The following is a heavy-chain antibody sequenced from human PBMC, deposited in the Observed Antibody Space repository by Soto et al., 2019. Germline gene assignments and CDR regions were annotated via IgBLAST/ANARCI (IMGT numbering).Heavy chain of an antibody. CDR2: LNAGNGNT. Sequence: ASVKVSCKASGYTFTSYAMHWVGPAPGQRLEWMGWLNAGNGNTKYSQKFQGRATVTRDTSASTAYMALSSLSSEDTAVYYCARRGDDCSTPTCYMIAYCGQGTLVTGSS. CDR1: GYTFTSYA. V-gene: IGHV1-3*01. J-gene: IGHJ4*02. CDR3: ARRGDDCSTPTCYMIAY. D-gene: IGHD2-2*02.